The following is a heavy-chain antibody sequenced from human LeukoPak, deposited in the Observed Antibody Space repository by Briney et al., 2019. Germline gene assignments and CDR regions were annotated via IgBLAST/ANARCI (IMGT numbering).Heavy chain of an antibody. CDR3: VRGGYYGSGNDFRFDP. D-gene: IGHD3-10*01. Sequence: SETLSLTCTVSGGSSSSYYWSWIRQSPGKGLECIGYIHYTGSTNYNPSLKSRVTTSVETSKNQFSLKLKSVTAADTAVYYCVRGGYYGSGNDFRFDPWGQGTLVTVSS. V-gene: IGHV4-59*01. J-gene: IGHJ5*02. CDR1: GGSSSSYY. CDR2: IHYTGST.